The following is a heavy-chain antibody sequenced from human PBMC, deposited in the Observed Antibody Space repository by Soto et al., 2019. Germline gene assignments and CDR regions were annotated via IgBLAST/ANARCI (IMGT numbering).Heavy chain of an antibody. V-gene: IGHV3-48*01. CDR2: ISSSSSTI. D-gene: IGHD6-13*01. J-gene: IGHJ4*02. CDR1: GFTFSSYS. CDR3: ARAGYSSSWYGADY. Sequence: EVQLVESGGGLVQPGGSLRLSCAASGFTFSSYSMNWVRQAPGKGLEWVSYISSSSSTIYYADSVKGRFTISRDNAKNLLYLQMNSLRAEDTAVYYCARAGYSSSWYGADYWGQGTLVTVSS.